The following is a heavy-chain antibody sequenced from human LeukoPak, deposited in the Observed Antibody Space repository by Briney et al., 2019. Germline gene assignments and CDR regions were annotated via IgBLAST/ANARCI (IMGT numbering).Heavy chain of an antibody. CDR2: ISSSGSTI. CDR1: GFTFSDYY. Sequence: GGSLRLSCAASGFTFSDYYMSWIRQAPGKGLEWVSYISSSGSTIYYADSVKGRFTISRDNAKNSLYLQMNSLRAEDTAVYYCASGGSYYYDSSGYYYLDYWGQGTLVTVSS. J-gene: IGHJ4*02. D-gene: IGHD3-22*01. CDR3: ASGGSYYYDSSGYYYLDY. V-gene: IGHV3-11*01.